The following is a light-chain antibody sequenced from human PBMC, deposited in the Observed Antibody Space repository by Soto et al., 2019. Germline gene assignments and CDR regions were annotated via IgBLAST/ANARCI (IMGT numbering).Light chain of an antibody. CDR1: QIIPTVL. Sequence: PGERATLSCRASQIIPTVLLAWFQLKSDQAPSLIIYPASTRATGIPDRITGSGSGTDFTLTISRLAPAEFAVYYCEQYDTSPVNFSQGTKVEI. J-gene: IGKJ2*01. V-gene: IGKV3-20*01. CDR2: PAS. CDR3: EQYDTSPVN.